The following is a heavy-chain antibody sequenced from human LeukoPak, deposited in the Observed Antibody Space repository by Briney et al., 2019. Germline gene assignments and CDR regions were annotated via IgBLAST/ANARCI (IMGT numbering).Heavy chain of an antibody. J-gene: IGHJ6*03. D-gene: IGHD6-6*01. CDR1: GVSFSGYY. Sequence: PSETLSLTCAVYGVSFSGYYWSWIRQPPGKGLEWIGEINHSGSTNYNPSLKSRVTISVDTSKNQFSLKLSSVTAADTAVYYCAVIAARRGSGGYYYYYMDVWGKGTTVTVSS. CDR2: INHSGST. V-gene: IGHV4-34*01. CDR3: AVIAARRGSGGYYYYYMDV.